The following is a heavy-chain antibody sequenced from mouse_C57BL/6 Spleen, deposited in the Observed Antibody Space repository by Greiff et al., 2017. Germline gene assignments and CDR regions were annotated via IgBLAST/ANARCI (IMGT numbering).Heavy chain of an antibody. V-gene: IGHV1-81*01. CDR3: ASPPLRSSFAY. J-gene: IGHJ3*01. Sequence: VQLQESGAELARPGASVKLSCKASGYTFTSYGISWVKQRTGQGLEWIGEIYPRSGNTYYNEKFKGKATLTADKSSSTAYMELRSLTSEDSAVYFCASPPLRSSFAYWGQGTLVTVSA. CDR1: GYTFTSYG. CDR2: IYPRSGNT. D-gene: IGHD1-1*01.